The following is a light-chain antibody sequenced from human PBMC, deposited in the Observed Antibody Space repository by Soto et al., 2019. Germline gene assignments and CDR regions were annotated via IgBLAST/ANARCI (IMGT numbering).Light chain of an antibody. CDR1: QSISSY. J-gene: IGKJ3*01. Sequence: DMQMTQSPSSLSASVGDRVTITCRASQSISSYLNWYHQKPGKAPKLLIYAASSLQSGVPSRFSGSGSGTDFTLTISSLQPEDFGTYYCQQTYSPIFTFGPGTKVDIE. V-gene: IGKV1-39*01. CDR2: AAS. CDR3: QQTYSPIFT.